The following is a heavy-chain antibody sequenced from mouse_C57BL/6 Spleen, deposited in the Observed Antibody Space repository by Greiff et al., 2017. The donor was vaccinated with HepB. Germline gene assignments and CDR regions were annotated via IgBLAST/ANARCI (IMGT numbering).Heavy chain of an antibody. D-gene: IGHD3-3*01. CDR1: GYAFSSSW. Sequence: VQLQQSGPELVKPGASVKISCKASGYAFSSSWMNWVKQRPGKGLEWIGRIYPGDGDTHYHGKFKGKATLTADKSSSTAYMQLSSLTSEDSAVYFCAEGLEGFAYWGQGTLVTVSA. V-gene: IGHV1-82*01. CDR2: IYPGDGDT. CDR3: AEGLEGFAY. J-gene: IGHJ3*01.